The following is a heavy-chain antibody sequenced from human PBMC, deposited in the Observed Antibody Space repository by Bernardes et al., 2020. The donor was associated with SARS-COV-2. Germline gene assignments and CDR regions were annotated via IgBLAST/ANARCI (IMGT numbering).Heavy chain of an antibody. D-gene: IGHD6-19*01. Sequence: ASVKVSCKASGYIFNNYAISWVRQAPGQGLEWMGWTSVYNGNTKYAEKYAEKFQGRVTVTTDTSTSTAYLELRSLTSDDTAVYYCARTPGGVYNSGWYGHSFDYWGQGTLVIVSS. CDR3: ARTPGGVYNSGWYGHSFDY. J-gene: IGHJ4*02. CDR2: TSVYNGNT. CDR1: GYIFNNYA. V-gene: IGHV1-18*01.